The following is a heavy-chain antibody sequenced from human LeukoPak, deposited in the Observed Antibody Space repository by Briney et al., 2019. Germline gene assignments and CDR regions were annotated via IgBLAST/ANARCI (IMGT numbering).Heavy chain of an antibody. Sequence: ASVKVSCKASGYTFTAYYIHWVRQAPGHGLEWMGWIYPNSGGTNYAQKFQGRVTMTRDTSISTTYMELSSLRSDDTAIYYCAREATVGGYWGQGTLVTVSS. CDR1: GYTFTAYY. CDR2: IYPNSGGT. V-gene: IGHV1-2*02. J-gene: IGHJ4*02. CDR3: AREATVGGY. D-gene: IGHD3-16*01.